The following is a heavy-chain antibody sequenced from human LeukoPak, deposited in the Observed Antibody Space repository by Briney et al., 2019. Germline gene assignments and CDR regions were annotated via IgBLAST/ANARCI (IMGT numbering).Heavy chain of an antibody. CDR1: GFTFGDYA. J-gene: IGHJ4*02. CDR2: IRSKAYGGTT. D-gene: IGHD5-24*01. V-gene: IGHV3-49*03. CDR3: TSAYRDGYNFALDF. Sequence: GGSLRLSCTASGFTFGDYAMSWFRQAPVKGLEWVGFIRSKAYGGTTEYDASVKGRFTISRDDSKSIAYLQMNSLKTEDTAVYYCTSAYRDGYNFALDFWGQGALVTVSS.